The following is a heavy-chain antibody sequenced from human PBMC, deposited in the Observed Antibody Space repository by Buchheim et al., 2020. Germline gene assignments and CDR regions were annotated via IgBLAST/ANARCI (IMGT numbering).Heavy chain of an antibody. J-gene: IGHJ4*02. D-gene: IGHD3-22*01. CDR1: GFTFSSYG. V-gene: IGHV3-30*18. Sequence: QAQLVESGGGVVQPGRSLRLSCAASGFTFSSYGMHWVRQAPGKGLEWVAVMSYDGSDKYYADSVKGRFTISRDNSKNTLYLQMNSLRAEDTAVYYCAKSLWRGFYDNSGYSDYLGQGTL. CDR3: AKSLWRGFYDNSGYSDY. CDR2: MSYDGSDK.